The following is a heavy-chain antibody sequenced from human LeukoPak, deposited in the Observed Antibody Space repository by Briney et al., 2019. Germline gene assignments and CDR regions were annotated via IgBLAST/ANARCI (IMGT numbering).Heavy chain of an antibody. D-gene: IGHD5-12*01. V-gene: IGHV1-18*01. J-gene: IGHJ4*02. CDR3: AREVATITGYDY. CDR1: GYTFTSYG. Sequence: ASVKVSCKASGYTFTSYGIGWVRQAPGQGLEWMGRISAYNGNTNYAQKLQDRVTMTTDTSTSTAYMELRSLRSDDTAVYYCAREVATITGYDYWGQGTLVTVSS. CDR2: ISAYNGNT.